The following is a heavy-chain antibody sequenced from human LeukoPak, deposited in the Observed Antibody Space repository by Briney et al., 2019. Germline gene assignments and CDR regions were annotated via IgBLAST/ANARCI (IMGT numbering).Heavy chain of an antibody. CDR2: IWYDGSNK. Sequence: GGSLRLSCAASGFTFSSYGMHWVRQAPGKXLEWVAVIWYDGSNKYYADSVKGRFTISRDNSKNTLYLQMNSLRAEDTAVYYCARDEDGYNYGVSFDYWGQGTLVTVSS. D-gene: IGHD5-24*01. CDR3: ARDEDGYNYGVSFDY. J-gene: IGHJ4*02. CDR1: GFTFSSYG. V-gene: IGHV3-33*01.